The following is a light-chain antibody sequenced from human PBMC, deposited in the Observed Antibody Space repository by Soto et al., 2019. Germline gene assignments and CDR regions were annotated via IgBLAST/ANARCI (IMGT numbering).Light chain of an antibody. Sequence: QLVLTQSPSASASLGASVKLTCTLSSGHSSYAIAWHQLLPEKGPRFLMKLTSDGSHSKGDGIPDRFSGSSSGAERYLTISSLQSEEGADYYCQTWGTGINWVFGGGTKLTVL. CDR3: QTWGTGINWV. CDR1: SGHSSYA. J-gene: IGLJ3*02. CDR2: LTSDGSH. V-gene: IGLV4-69*01.